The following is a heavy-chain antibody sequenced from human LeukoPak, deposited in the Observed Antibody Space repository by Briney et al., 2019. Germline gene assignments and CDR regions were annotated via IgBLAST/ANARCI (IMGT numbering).Heavy chain of an antibody. Sequence: PSETLSLTCTVSGGSISSSSCYWGWIRQPPGKGLEWIGSIYYSGSTYYNPSLKSRVTISVDTPKNQFSLELSSVTAADTAVYYCARVAGPFDYWGQGTLVTVSS. CDR1: GGSISSSSCY. J-gene: IGHJ4*02. V-gene: IGHV4-39*07. D-gene: IGHD6-19*01. CDR3: ARVAGPFDY. CDR2: IYYSGST.